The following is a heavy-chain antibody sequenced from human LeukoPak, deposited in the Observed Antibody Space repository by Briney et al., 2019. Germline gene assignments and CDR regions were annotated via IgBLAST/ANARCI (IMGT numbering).Heavy chain of an antibody. CDR3: ARSGWLGDAFDI. V-gene: IGHV4-59*01. CDR1: GGSISSYY. J-gene: IGHJ3*02. D-gene: IGHD6-19*01. Sequence: SETLSLTCTVSGGSISSYYWSWIRQPPGKGLEWIGYIYYSGSTNYNPSLKSRVTISVDTSKNQFSLKLSSVTAADTALYYCARSGWLGDAFDIWGQGTMVTVSS. CDR2: IYYSGST.